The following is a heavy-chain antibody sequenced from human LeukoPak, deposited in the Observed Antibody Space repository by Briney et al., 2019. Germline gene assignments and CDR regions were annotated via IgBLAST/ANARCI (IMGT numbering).Heavy chain of an antibody. CDR1: GYSISSGYY. D-gene: IGHD3-22*01. J-gene: IGHJ4*02. Sequence: KSSETLSLTCTVSGYSISSGYYWGWIRQPPGKGLEWIGSIYYSGSTYYNPSLKSRVTISVDTSKNQFSLKLSSVTAADTAVYYCARHYYDSSGYYYYFDYWGQGTLVTVSS. CDR2: IYYSGST. V-gene: IGHV4-38-2*02. CDR3: ARHYYDSSGYYYYFDY.